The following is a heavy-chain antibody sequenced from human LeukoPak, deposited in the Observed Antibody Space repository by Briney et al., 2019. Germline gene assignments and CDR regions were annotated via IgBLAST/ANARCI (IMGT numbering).Heavy chain of an antibody. V-gene: IGHV1-2*02. CDR1: GYTFTGYY. J-gene: IGHJ4*02. D-gene: IGHD1-26*01. CDR2: INPNSGGT. CDR3: AREENYSGSYRGGRAPDY. Sequence: GASVKVSCKASGYTFTGYYMHWVRQAPGQGLEWMGWINPNSGGTNYAQKFQGRVTMTRDTSISTAYMELSRLRSDDTAVYYCAREENYSGSYRGGRAPDYWGQGTLVTVSS.